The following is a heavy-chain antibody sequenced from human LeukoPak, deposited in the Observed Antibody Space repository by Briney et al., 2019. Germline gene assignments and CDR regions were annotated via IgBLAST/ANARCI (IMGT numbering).Heavy chain of an antibody. CDR1: GFTFNTYA. CDR3: SIDFDF. J-gene: IGHJ5*01. V-gene: IGHV3-23*01. CDR2: IIRIGENT. Sequence: GGSLRLSCTASGFTFNTYAMSWVRQAPGKGLEWVGTIIRIGENTYYADSFKGRFTISTANSKNTPYLQMTSLRAETTAVYYGSIDFDFGGQGTLVTVSS.